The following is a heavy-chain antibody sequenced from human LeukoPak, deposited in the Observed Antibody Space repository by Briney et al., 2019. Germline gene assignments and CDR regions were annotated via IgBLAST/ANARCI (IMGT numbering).Heavy chain of an antibody. CDR3: ARAMIVVHDAFDI. CDR2: INPNSGGT. Sequence: ASVKVSCKASGYTFTGYYMHWVRQAPGQGLEWMGWINPNSGGTNYAQKFQGRVTMTRDTSISTAYMELSRLRSDDTAVYYCARAMIVVHDAFDIWGQGTMVTVSS. V-gene: IGHV1-2*02. CDR1: GYTFTGYY. J-gene: IGHJ3*02. D-gene: IGHD3-22*01.